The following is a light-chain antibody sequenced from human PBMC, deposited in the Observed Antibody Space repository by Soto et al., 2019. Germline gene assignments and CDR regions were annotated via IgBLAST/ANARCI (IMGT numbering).Light chain of an antibody. J-gene: IGKJ1*01. CDR2: GAS. CDR1: QSVSNNY. Sequence: EIVLTQSPGTLSLSPGERATLSCRASQSVSNNYLAWYQQKPGQAPRLVIYGASNRATGIPDRFGASGSGTDFTLTISRLEPEDFAVYYCQQYISSPLTFGQGTKVEIK. V-gene: IGKV3-20*01. CDR3: QQYISSPLT.